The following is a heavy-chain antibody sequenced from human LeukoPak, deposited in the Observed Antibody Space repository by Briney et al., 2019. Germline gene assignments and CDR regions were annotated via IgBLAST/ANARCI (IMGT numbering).Heavy chain of an antibody. J-gene: IGHJ4*02. D-gene: IGHD2-15*01. CDR3: TTGGRKRCSGISCYPGDY. V-gene: IGHV3-74*01. CDR2: IDDDGSTTT. CDR1: GFTFSSYW. Sequence: GGSLRLSCAASGFTFSSYWMHWVRQAPGKGLMWVSRIDDDGSTTTDYADSVKGRFTISRDNAKNTVYLQMNSLRAEDTAVYYSTTGGRKRCSGISCYPGDYWGQGTLVTVSS.